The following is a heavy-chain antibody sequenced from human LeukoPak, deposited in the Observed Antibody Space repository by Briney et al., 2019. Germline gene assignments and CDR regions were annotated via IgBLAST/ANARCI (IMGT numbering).Heavy chain of an antibody. CDR3: AKGLQGTTGTTVGDAFDI. V-gene: IGHV3-9*01. CDR2: ISWNSGST. Sequence: GGSLRLSCAASGLTFDDYAMHWVRQAPGKGLEWVSGISWNSGSTVYADSVKGRFTISRDNTKNSLYLQMNSLRAEDTALYYCAKGLQGTTGTTVGDAFDIWGQGTMVTVSS. D-gene: IGHD1-1*01. CDR1: GLTFDDYA. J-gene: IGHJ3*02.